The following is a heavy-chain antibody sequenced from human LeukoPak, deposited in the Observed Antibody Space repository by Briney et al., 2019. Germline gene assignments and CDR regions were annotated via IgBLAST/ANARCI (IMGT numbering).Heavy chain of an antibody. Sequence: PGRSLRLSCAASGFTFSSYGMHWVRRAPGKGLEWVAVISYDGSNKYYADSVKGRFTISRDNSKNTLYLQMNSLRAEDTAVYYCAKDFEELWYDTLTGCYFDYWGQGTLVTVSS. CDR2: ISYDGSNK. D-gene: IGHD3-9*01. V-gene: IGHV3-30*18. CDR1: GFTFSSYG. CDR3: AKDFEELWYDTLTGCYFDY. J-gene: IGHJ4*02.